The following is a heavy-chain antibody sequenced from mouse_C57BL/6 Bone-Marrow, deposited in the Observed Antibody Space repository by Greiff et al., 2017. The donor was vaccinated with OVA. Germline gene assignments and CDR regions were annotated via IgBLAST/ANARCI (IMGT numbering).Heavy chain of an antibody. D-gene: IGHD1-1*02. V-gene: IGHV5-17*01. Sequence: EVMLVESGGGLVKPGGSLKLSCAASGFTFSDYGMHWVRQAPEKGLEWVAYISSGSSTIYYADTVKGRFTISRDNAKNTLFLQMTSLRSEDTAMYYCARDDRMVGAMDYWGQGTSVTVSS. CDR3: ARDDRMVGAMDY. CDR2: ISSGSSTI. CDR1: GFTFSDYG. J-gene: IGHJ4*01.